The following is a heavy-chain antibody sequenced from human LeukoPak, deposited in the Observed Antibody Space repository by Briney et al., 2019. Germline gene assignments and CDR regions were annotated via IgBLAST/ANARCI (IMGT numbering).Heavy chain of an antibody. Sequence: SETLSLTCAVYGGSFSGYYWSWIRQPPGKGLEWIGEINHSGSTNYNPSLKSRVTISVDTSKNQFSLKLSSVTAADTAVYYCARAVNPRVEMATIDYWGQGTLVTVSS. CDR1: GGSFSGYY. J-gene: IGHJ4*02. CDR2: INHSGST. D-gene: IGHD5-24*01. CDR3: ARAVNPRVEMATIDY. V-gene: IGHV4-34*01.